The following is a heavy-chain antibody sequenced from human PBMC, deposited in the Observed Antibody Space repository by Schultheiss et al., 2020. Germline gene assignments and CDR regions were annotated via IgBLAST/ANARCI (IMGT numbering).Heavy chain of an antibody. Sequence: SETLSLTCTVSGGSISSGSYYWSWIRQPAGKGLEWIGYIYYSGSTNYNPSLKSRVTISVDTSKNQFSLKLSSVTAADTAVYYCASSSIAARRLFDYWGQGTLVTVSS. CDR1: GGSISSGSYY. J-gene: IGHJ4*02. CDR3: ASSSIAARRLFDY. CDR2: IYYSGST. D-gene: IGHD6-6*01. V-gene: IGHV4-61*10.